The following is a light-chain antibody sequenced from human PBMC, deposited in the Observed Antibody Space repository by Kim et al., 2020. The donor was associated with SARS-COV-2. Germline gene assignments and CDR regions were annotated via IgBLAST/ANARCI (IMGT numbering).Light chain of an antibody. Sequence: QSALTQPASVSGSPGQSITISCTGTSFDVGTYDLVSWYQHSPGNAPKFIIYEVTKRRSGVSYRFSGSKSGNTASLTISGLQAEDEADYYCCSYARGRGLVFGGGTQLTVL. CDR1: SFDVGTYDL. CDR2: EVT. J-gene: IGLJ2*01. V-gene: IGLV2-23*02. CDR3: CSYARGRGLV.